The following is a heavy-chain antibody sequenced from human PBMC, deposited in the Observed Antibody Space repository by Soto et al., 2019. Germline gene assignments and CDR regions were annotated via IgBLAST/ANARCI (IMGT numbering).Heavy chain of an antibody. CDR3: ARRARGANFDF. CDR2: IYFSGTT. J-gene: IGHJ4*02. CDR1: GAFITSNSYY. V-gene: IGHV4-39*01. D-gene: IGHD3-16*01. Sequence: QLQLQESGPGLVKPSETLSLTCTVSGAFITSNSYYWGWIRQSPGKGLEWIGNIYFSGTTYYNPSLESRVIISVDTSKRQFSLRLSSVTAADTAVYYCARRARGANFDFWGQGTLVTVSS.